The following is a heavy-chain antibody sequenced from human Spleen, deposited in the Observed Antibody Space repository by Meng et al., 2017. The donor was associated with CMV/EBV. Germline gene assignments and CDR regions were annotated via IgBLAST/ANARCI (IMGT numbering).Heavy chain of an antibody. Sequence: GESLKISCAASGFTFSSYEMNWVRQAPGKGLEWVSYISSSGSTIYYADSVKGRFIVSRDNAKNSVSLQMNSLRVEDTAVYYCARVWSSGGTDYWGQGTLVTVSS. CDR2: ISSSGSTI. D-gene: IGHD6-19*01. J-gene: IGHJ4*02. CDR3: ARVWSSGGTDY. V-gene: IGHV3-48*03. CDR1: GFTFSSYE.